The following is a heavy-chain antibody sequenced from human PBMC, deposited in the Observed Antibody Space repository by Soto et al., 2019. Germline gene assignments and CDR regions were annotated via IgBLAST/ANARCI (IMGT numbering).Heavy chain of an antibody. Sequence: QVQLVQSGAEVKKPGASVKVSCKTSGYTFSTYDISWVRQAPGQGLEWMGWISGYNGNTNYVQKLQGRVTMTTDTSTSTAYMGLRGLRSDDTAVYYCARGGTYGDYVGYWGQGTLVTVSS. V-gene: IGHV1-18*01. CDR2: ISGYNGNT. D-gene: IGHD4-17*01. J-gene: IGHJ4*02. CDR3: ARGGTYGDYVGY. CDR1: GYTFSTYD.